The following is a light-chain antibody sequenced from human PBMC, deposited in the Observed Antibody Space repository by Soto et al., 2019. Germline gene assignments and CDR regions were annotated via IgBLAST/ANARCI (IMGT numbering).Light chain of an antibody. V-gene: IGLV1-51*01. CDR1: SSNIGNKY. Sequence: QSVLTQPPSVSAAPGQKGTISCSGSSSNIGNKYVSWYQQLPGTAPKLLIYDNNKRPSGIPDRCSGSKSGTSATLGITGLQTGDESDYYCGTWDSSLSAGHVVFGGGTQLTVL. J-gene: IGLJ2*01. CDR2: DNN. CDR3: GTWDSSLSAGHVV.